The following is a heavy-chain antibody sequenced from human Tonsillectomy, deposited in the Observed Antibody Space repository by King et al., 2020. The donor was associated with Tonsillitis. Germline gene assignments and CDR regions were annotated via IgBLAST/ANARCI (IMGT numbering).Heavy chain of an antibody. V-gene: IGHV3-30-3*01. CDR3: ARERGGPEAIVGGAVDQ. Sequence: VQLVESGGGVVQPGRSLRLSCAASGFTFRAYPMHWVRQAPGTGLEWVSTISYDGRTQHYADSVKGRFTISRDNSKTTRYLQMNSLRAEDTGVYYCARERGGPEAIVGGAVDQGGQGTRVTV. CDR2: ISYDGRTQ. J-gene: IGHJ4*02. CDR1: GFTFRAYP. D-gene: IGHD3-10*01.